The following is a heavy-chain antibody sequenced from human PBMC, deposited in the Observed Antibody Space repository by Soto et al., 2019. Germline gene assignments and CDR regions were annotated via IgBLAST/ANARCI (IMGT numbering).Heavy chain of an antibody. CDR1: GASVSSGNYY. CDR3: ARGGTEDNYFAP. V-gene: IGHV4-61*01. CDR2: ISYSGST. Sequence: SETLSLTCTVSGASVSSGNYYWSWIRQPPGKGLECIGYISYSGSTNYNPSLKSRVTISIDTSKNQFSLKLSSVTAADTAVYYCARGGTEDNYFAPWGQGTLVTVSS. J-gene: IGHJ5*02.